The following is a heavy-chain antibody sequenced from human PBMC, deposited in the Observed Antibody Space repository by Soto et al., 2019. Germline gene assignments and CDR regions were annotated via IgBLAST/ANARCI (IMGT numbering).Heavy chain of an antibody. V-gene: IGHV3-7*05. CDR3: ARDVRITIFGVVTNWYFDL. J-gene: IGHJ2*01. CDR1: GFTFSSYW. Sequence: PGGSLRLSCAASGFTFSSYWMSWVRQAPGKGLEWVANIKQDGSEKYYVDSVKGRFTISRDNAKNSLYLQMNSLRAEDTAVYYCARDVRITIFGVVTNWYFDLWGRGTLVTVSS. CDR2: IKQDGSEK. D-gene: IGHD3-3*01.